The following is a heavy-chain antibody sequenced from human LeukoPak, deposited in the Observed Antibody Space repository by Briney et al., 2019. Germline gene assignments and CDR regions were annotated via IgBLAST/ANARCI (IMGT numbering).Heavy chain of an antibody. CDR3: AKEAMVVTLDY. Sequence: GGSLRLSCAASGFTFSSYGMHWVRQAPGKGLEWVADIWYDGSNKYYADSVKGRFTISRDNSKNTLYLQMNSLRAEDTAVYYCAKEAMVVTLDYWGQGTLVTVSS. CDR2: IWYDGSNK. V-gene: IGHV3-33*06. CDR1: GFTFSSYG. D-gene: IGHD4-23*01. J-gene: IGHJ4*02.